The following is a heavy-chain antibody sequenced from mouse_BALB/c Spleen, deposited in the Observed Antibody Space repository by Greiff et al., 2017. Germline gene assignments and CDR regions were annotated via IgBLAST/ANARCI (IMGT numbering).Heavy chain of an antibody. D-gene: IGHD2-1*01. CDR3: ARSLGNSAWFAY. CDR2: ISDGGSYT. Sequence: EVKLVESGGGLVKPGGSLKLSCAASGFTFSDYYMYWVRQTPEKRLEWVATISDGGSYTYYPDSVKGRFTISRDNAKNNLYLQMSSLKSEDTAMYYCARSLGNSAWFAYWGQGTLVTVSA. J-gene: IGHJ3*01. V-gene: IGHV5-4*02. CDR1: GFTFSDYY.